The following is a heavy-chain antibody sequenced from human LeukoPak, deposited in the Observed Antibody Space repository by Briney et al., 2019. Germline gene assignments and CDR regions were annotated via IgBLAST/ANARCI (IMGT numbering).Heavy chain of an antibody. CDR1: GYSFSSYL. V-gene: IGHV5-51*01. CDR2: IYPGGSDS. J-gene: IGHJ3*02. CDR3: ARRLGGADVVDI. Sequence: GESLKISCKGSGYSFSSYLSAWVRQLPGKGLGWMGIIYPGGSDSKYSRSFQGQVTTSADKSINTAYLQWSSLKASDSAMYYCARRLGGADVVDIWGQGTMVTVSS. D-gene: IGHD3-16*01.